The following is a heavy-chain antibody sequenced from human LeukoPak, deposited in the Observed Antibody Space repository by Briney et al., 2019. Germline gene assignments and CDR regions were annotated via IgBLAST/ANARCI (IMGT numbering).Heavy chain of an antibody. D-gene: IGHD3-10*01. CDR2: IIPIFGSA. J-gene: IGHJ4*02. V-gene: IGHV1-69*06. CDR3: ARDHWTASGALFDY. CDR1: GGTFSSYA. Sequence: VKVSCKASGGTFSSYAISWVRQAPGQGLEWMGRIIPIFGSANYAQKFQDRVTITADKSTSTAYMELSSLRSEDTAVYYCARDHWTASGALFDYWGQGTLVTVSP.